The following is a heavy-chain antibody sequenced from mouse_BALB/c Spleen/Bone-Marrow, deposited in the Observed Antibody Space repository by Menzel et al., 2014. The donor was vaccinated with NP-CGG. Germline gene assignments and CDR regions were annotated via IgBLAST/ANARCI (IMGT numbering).Heavy chain of an antibody. V-gene: IGHV1-18*01. Sequence: VQLQQPGPELVKPGASVKISCKTSGYTFTEYNMHWVKQSHGKSLEWIGGINPYIGGTNYNQKFKGKATLTVDKSPSTVYMDLRSLTSDDSAVYYCARSGDYDDWYFDVWGAGTTVTVSS. CDR3: ARSGDYDDWYFDV. CDR2: INPYIGGT. J-gene: IGHJ1*01. D-gene: IGHD2-4*01. CDR1: GYTFTEYN.